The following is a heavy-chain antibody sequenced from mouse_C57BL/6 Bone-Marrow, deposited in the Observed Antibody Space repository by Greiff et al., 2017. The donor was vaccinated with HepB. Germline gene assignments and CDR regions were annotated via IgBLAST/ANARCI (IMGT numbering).Heavy chain of an antibody. D-gene: IGHD2-4*01. J-gene: IGHJ3*01. CDR3: ARSIYYEGDWFAY. CDR2: IDPANGNT. Sequence: EVQLQQSVAELVRPGASVKLSCTASGFNIKNTYMHWVKQRPEQGLEWIGRIDPANGNTKYAPKFQGKAPITADTSSNTAYLQLSSLTSEDTAIYYGARSIYYEGDWFAYWGQGTLVTVAA. V-gene: IGHV14-3*01. CDR1: GFNIKNTY.